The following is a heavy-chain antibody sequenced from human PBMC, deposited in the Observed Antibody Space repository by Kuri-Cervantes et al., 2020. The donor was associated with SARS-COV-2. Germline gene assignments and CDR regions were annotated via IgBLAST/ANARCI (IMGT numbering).Heavy chain of an antibody. J-gene: IGHJ4*02. CDR3: AREDCSSTSRYGIPYGY. CDR1: GDSVSSNSAA. D-gene: IGHD2-2*01. CDR2: TYYRSKWYN. V-gene: IGHV6-1*01. Sequence: SQTLSLTCAISGDSVSSNSAAWNWIRQSPSRGLEWLGRTYYRSKWYNDYAVSVKSRITINPDTSKNQFSLQLNSVTPEDTAVYYCAREDCSSTSRYGIPYGYWGQGTLVTVSS.